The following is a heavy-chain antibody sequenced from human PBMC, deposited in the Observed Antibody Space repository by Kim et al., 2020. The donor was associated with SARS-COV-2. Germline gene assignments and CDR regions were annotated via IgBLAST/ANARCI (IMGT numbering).Heavy chain of an antibody. V-gene: IGHV3-30*18. CDR2: ISYDGSNK. D-gene: IGHD1-1*01. J-gene: IGHJ4*02. CDR3: AKDRPRKLERSYYFDY. CDR1: GFTFSSYG. Sequence: GGSLRLSCAASGFTFSSYGMHWVRQAPGKGLEWVAVISYDGSNKYYADSVKGRFTISRDNSKNTLYLQMNSLRAEDTAVYYCAKDRPRKLERSYYFDYWGQGTLVTVSS.